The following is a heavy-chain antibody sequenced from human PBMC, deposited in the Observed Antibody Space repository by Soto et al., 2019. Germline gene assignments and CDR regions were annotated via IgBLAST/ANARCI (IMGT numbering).Heavy chain of an antibody. V-gene: IGHV5-51*01. J-gene: IGHJ6*02. CDR2: IYPGDSDT. CDR1: VYSFTSYW. D-gene: IGHD3-10*02. Sequence: PGESLEISCEGSVYSFTSYWIGWVRQMPGKGLEWMGIIYPGDSDTRYSPSFQGQVTISADKSISTAYLQWSSLKASDTAMYYCARQGYKFSVITLCRWEGWGQGTTGTVSS. CDR3: ARQGYKFSVITLCRWEG.